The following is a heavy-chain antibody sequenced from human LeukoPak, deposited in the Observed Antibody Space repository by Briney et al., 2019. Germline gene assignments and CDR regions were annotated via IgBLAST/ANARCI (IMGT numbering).Heavy chain of an antibody. Sequence: PGGSLRLSCAASGFTFSSYGMHWVRQAPGKGLEWVAVIWYDGSNKYYADSVKGRFTISRDNSKNTLYLQMNSLRAEDTAVYYCARGDGYPGIFDYWGQGPWSPSPQ. V-gene: IGHV3-33*01. CDR2: IWYDGSNK. CDR1: GFTFSSYG. D-gene: IGHD6-25*01. J-gene: IGHJ4*02. CDR3: ARGDGYPGIFDY.